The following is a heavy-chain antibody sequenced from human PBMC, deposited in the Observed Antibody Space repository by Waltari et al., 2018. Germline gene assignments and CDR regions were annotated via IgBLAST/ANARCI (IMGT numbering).Heavy chain of an antibody. CDR3: ARELRGFDY. D-gene: IGHD3-3*01. Sequence: EVQLVESGGGLVKPGGSLRLSCAASGFTFSSYSMNWVRQAPGKGLGWVSAISSSSSYIYYADSVKGRFTISRDNAKNSLYLQMNSLRAEDTAVYYCARELRGFDYWGQGTLVTVSS. CDR2: ISSSSSYI. CDR1: GFTFSSYS. J-gene: IGHJ4*02. V-gene: IGHV3-21*01.